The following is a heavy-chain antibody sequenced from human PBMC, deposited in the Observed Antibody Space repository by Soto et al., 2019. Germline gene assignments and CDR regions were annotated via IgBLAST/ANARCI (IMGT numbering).Heavy chain of an antibody. CDR2: ISHSGST. Sequence: SETLSLTCTVSGGSISSAAYDWSWIRQHPGKGLEWIGYISHSGSTYYTPSLKSRVIISADTSKNQFSLNLTSVTAADTAVYYCAREYTYGSNFFDCWGQGALVTVSS. J-gene: IGHJ4*02. CDR3: AREYTYGSNFFDC. D-gene: IGHD5-18*01. CDR1: GGSISSAAYD. V-gene: IGHV4-31*03.